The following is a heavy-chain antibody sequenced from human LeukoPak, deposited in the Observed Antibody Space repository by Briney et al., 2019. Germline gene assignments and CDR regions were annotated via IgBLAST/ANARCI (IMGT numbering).Heavy chain of an antibody. CDR1: GFTFSTYA. Sequence: GGSLRLSCAASGFTFSTYAMSWVRQAPGKGLEWVSTISGSGANTYYADSVRGRFTISRDNSKNTLYLHMNSLRAEDTAVYYRAKERAGYTNHYYFDYWGQGTLVTVSS. D-gene: IGHD3-16*02. CDR2: ISGSGANT. J-gene: IGHJ4*02. CDR3: AKERAGYTNHYYFDY. V-gene: IGHV3-23*01.